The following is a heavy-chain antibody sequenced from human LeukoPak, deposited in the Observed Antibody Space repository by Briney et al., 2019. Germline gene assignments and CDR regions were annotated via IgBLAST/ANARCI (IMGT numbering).Heavy chain of an antibody. CDR3: ARSPRDAFDI. V-gene: IGHV4-38-2*02. CDR1: GYSISSGYY. CDR2: IYHSGST. J-gene: IGHJ3*02. Sequence: PSQTLSLTCTVSGYSISSGYYWGWIRQPPGKGLEWIGSIYHSGSTYYNPSLKSRVTISVDTSKNQFSLKLSSVTAADTAVYYCARSPRDAFDIWGQGTMVTVSS.